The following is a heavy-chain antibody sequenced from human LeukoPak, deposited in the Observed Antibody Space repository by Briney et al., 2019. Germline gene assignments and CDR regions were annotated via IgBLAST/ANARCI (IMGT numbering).Heavy chain of an antibody. Sequence: PGGSLRLSCAASGFTFSSYSMNWVRQAPGKGLEWVSSISSSSSYIYYADSVKGRFTISRDNAKNSLYLQMNSLRAEDTAVYYCARDRIPEADYDFWSGPVLGVDYWGQGTLVTVSS. J-gene: IGHJ4*02. CDR1: GFTFSSYS. V-gene: IGHV3-21*01. CDR3: ARDRIPEADYDFWSGPVLGVDY. CDR2: ISSSSSYI. D-gene: IGHD3-3*01.